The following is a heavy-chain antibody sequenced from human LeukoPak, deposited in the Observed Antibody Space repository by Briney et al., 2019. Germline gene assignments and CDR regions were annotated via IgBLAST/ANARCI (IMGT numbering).Heavy chain of an antibody. Sequence: ASVKVSCKASGYTFTSYDINWVRQATGQGLEWMGWMNPNSGNTGYAQKLQGRVTMTTDTSTSTAHMELRSLRSDDTAVYYCARDRRSGYCSSNSCYLYDYWGQGTLVTVSS. J-gene: IGHJ4*02. CDR1: GYTFTSYD. V-gene: IGHV1-8*01. D-gene: IGHD2-2*01. CDR3: ARDRRSGYCSSNSCYLYDY. CDR2: MNPNSGNT.